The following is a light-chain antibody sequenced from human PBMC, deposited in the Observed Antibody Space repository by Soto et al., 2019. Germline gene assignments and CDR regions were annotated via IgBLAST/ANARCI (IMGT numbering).Light chain of an antibody. CDR2: INSDGSH. Sequence: QPVLSQSPSASASLGASVKLTCTLTPGHSTYAIAWYQQRPGQGPTFLMNINSDGSHTKGAGIPDRFSGSSSGAERYLTISNLQSEDEADYYCQAWDAGVVFGGGTKLTVL. CDR3: QAWDAGVV. CDR1: PGHSTYA. J-gene: IGLJ2*01. V-gene: IGLV4-69*01.